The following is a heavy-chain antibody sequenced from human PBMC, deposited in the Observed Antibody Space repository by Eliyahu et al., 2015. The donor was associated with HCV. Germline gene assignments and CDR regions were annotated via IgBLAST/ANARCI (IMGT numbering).Heavy chain of an antibody. J-gene: IGHJ4*02. CDR1: GYTFTSYG. V-gene: IGHV1-18*01. Sequence: QVQLVQSGAEVKKPGASVKVSCRASGYTFTSYGISWVRQAPGQGLEWMGWISAYNGDTNYAQKLQGRVTMTRDTSTSTVYMELRSLRSDDTAVYYCAKEGEVGRSQHYYFDYWGQGTLVTVSS. D-gene: IGHD3-10*01. CDR2: ISAYNGDT. CDR3: AKEGEVGRSQHYYFDY.